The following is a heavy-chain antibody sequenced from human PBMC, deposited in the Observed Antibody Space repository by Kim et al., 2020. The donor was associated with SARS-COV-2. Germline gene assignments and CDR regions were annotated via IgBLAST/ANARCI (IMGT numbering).Heavy chain of an antibody. J-gene: IGHJ6*03. Sequence: GGSLRLSCTVSGHSFSDYFISWVRQAPGKGLEWVGFIRREVYGATTHYAASVKGRFTISRDDSNSIAYLQMENRKSEDTGVYFCSGEKRAYSDSWTGAMDVWGKGTTVIVSS. CDR3: SGEKRAYSDSWTGAMDV. CDR1: GHSFSDYF. V-gene: IGHV3-49*04. D-gene: IGHD3-3*01. CDR2: IRREVYGATT.